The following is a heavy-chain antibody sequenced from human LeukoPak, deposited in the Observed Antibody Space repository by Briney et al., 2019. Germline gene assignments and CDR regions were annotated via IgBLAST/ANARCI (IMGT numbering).Heavy chain of an antibody. CDR1: GYTFTGYY. J-gene: IGHJ4*02. CDR2: INPNSGDT. V-gene: IGHV1-2*02. CDR3: SRAADVVLVPPSDD. D-gene: IGHD2-8*02. Sequence: ASVKVSCKASGYTFTGYYMHWVRQAPGEGLERMGWINPNSGDTNYAQKFKGRVTMTRDTSISAAYMELSSLRFDDTAVYYCSRAADVVLVPPSDDWGQGTLVTVSS.